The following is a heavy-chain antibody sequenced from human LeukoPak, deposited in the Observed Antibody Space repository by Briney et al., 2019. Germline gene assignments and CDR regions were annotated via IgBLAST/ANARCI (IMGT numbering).Heavy chain of an antibody. CDR1: GGSISSYY. CDR3: ARGDYGDPVYFDY. D-gene: IGHD4-17*01. J-gene: IGHJ4*02. V-gene: IGHV4-59*01. CDR2: IYYSGST. Sequence: PSETLSLTCTVSGGSISSYYWSWIRQPPGKGLEWIGYIYYSGSTNYNPSLKSRVTISLATSKKQFSLKLSSVTAADTAVYYCARGDYGDPVYFDYWGQGALVTVSS.